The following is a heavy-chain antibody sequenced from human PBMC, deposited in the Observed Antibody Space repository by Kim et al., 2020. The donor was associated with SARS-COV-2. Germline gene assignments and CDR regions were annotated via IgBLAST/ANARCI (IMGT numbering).Heavy chain of an antibody. V-gene: IGHV3-30*18. Sequence: GGSLRLSCAASGFTFSSYGMHWVRQAPGKGLEWVAVISYDGSNKYYADSVKGRFTISRDNSKNTLYLQMNSLRAEDTAVYYCAKDYLGYCSGGSCYLGYWGQGTLVTVSS. CDR1: GFTFSSYG. J-gene: IGHJ4*02. CDR3: AKDYLGYCSGGSCYLGY. CDR2: ISYDGSNK. D-gene: IGHD2-15*01.